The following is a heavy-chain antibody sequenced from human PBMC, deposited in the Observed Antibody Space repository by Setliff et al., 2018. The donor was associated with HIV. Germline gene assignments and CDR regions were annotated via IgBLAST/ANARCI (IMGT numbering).Heavy chain of an antibody. CDR3: AAWYYYDSAGSYFFDY. V-gene: IGHV4-34*01. D-gene: IGHD3-22*01. Sequence: PSETLSLTCAVSGGSFRDYFWTWIRQPPGKGLEWIGEINLTGGTSYNPSLESRVTISRDTQKQFSLTLQSVTAADTAVYYCAAWYYYDSAGSYFFDYWGQGTLVTVSS. CDR2: INLTGGT. J-gene: IGHJ4*02. CDR1: GGSFRDYF.